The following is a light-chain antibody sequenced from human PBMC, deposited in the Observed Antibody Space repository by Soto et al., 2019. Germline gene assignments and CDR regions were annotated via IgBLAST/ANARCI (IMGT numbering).Light chain of an antibody. J-gene: IGKJ1*01. CDR1: QGISSSY. CDR3: QHYGTSPRT. Sequence: VLTQYPGNLYLSTGERDTLSCRASQGISSSYLAWYKEKPCQAPRLLIYGASSRATGIPDRFSGSGSGTDFTLTISRLEPEELAVYYCQHYGTSPRTFGQGTKVEI. CDR2: GAS. V-gene: IGKV3-20*01.